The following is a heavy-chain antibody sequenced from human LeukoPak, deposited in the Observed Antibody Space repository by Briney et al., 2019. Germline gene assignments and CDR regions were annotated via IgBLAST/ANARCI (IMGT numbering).Heavy chain of an antibody. D-gene: IGHD4-17*01. V-gene: IGHV3-33*08. CDR2: IWYDGSNK. CDR3: ARGHGDYIAFDY. J-gene: IGHJ4*02. Sequence: GGSLRLSCAASGFTFSTYEMNWVRQAPGKGLEWVAVIWYDGSNKYYADSVKGRFTISRDNSKNTLYLQMNSLRAEDTAVYYCARGHGDYIAFDYWGQGTLVSVSS. CDR1: GFTFSTYE.